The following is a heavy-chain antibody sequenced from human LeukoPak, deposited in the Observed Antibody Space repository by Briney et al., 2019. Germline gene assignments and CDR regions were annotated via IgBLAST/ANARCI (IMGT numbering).Heavy chain of an antibody. Sequence: PSETLSLTCAVYGGSFSGYYWSWIRQPPGKGLEWIGEINHSGSTNYNPSLKSRVTISVDTSKNQFSLKLSSVTAADTAVYYCARGRVVGASPLVYWGQGTLVTVSS. V-gene: IGHV4-34*01. CDR1: GGSFSGYY. CDR3: ARGRVVGASPLVY. CDR2: INHSGST. D-gene: IGHD2-15*01. J-gene: IGHJ4*02.